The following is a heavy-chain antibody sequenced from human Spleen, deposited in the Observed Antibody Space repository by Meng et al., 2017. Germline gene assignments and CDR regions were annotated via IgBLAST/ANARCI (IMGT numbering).Heavy chain of an antibody. CDR2: IIPIFGTA. D-gene: IGHD3-22*01. V-gene: IGHV1-69*13. Sequence: SVKVSCKASGGIFSSYAISWVRQAPGQGLEWMGGIIPIFGTANYAQKFQGRVTITADESTSTAYMELSSLRSEDTAVYYCARDQGGDSSGYYYVDYYYYGMDVWGQGTTVTVSS. CDR1: GGIFSSYA. J-gene: IGHJ6*02. CDR3: ARDQGGDSSGYYYVDYYYYGMDV.